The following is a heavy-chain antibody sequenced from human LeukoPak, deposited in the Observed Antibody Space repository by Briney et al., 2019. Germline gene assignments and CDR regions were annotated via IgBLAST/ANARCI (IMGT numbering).Heavy chain of an antibody. CDR1: GGSFSGYY. J-gene: IGHJ1*01. Sequence: SETLSLTCAVYGGSFSGYYWSWIRQPPGKGLEWIGEINHSGSTNYNPSLKSRVIISVDTSKNQFSLKLSSVTAADTAVYYCARGHSGWFAEYFQHWGQGTLVTVSS. D-gene: IGHD6-19*01. V-gene: IGHV4-34*01. CDR3: ARGHSGWFAEYFQH. CDR2: INHSGST.